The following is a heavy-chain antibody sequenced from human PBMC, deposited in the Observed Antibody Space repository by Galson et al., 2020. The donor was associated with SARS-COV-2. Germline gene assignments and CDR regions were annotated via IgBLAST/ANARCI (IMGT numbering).Heavy chain of an antibody. Sequence: ASVKVSCEASGYPFTVYSISWVRQAPGQGLEWMGWIDPNSGGTHYAQKFQGRVTMTSDTSISTAYMELSRLTSDDTAAYYCAREDDNWNDVDRGWFDPWGQGTLVTVSS. D-gene: IGHD1-1*01. J-gene: IGHJ5*02. V-gene: IGHV1-2*02. CDR1: GYPFTVYS. CDR3: AREDDNWNDVDRGWFDP. CDR2: IDPNSGGT.